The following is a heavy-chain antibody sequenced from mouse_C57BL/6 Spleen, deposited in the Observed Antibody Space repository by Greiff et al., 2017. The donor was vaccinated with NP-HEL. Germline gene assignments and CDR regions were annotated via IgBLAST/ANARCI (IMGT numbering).Heavy chain of an antibody. J-gene: IGHJ4*01. Sequence: QVQLQQSGAELVKPGASVKISCKASGYAFSSYWMNWVKQRPGKGLEWIGQIYPGDGDTNYNGKFKGKATLTADKSSSTAYMQLSSLTSEDSAVYFCAKIDSSDDAMYYWGQGTSVTVSS. D-gene: IGHD3-2*02. CDR1: GYAFSSYW. CDR2: IYPGDGDT. CDR3: AKIDSSDDAMYY. V-gene: IGHV1-80*01.